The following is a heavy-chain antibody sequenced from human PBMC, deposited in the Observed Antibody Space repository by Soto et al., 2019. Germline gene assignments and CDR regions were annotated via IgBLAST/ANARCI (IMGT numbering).Heavy chain of an antibody. CDR3: ARDLGIVGATNNWCDP. J-gene: IGHJ5*02. Sequence: QVQLVQSGAEVKKPVSSVKVSCKASGYTFTGYYMHCVRQAPGQGLEWMGWLNPNSGGTNYAQKFQGWVTMTRDTSISTAYLERSSLRSDDTAVYYCARDLGIVGATNNWCDPWGQATMVTVSS. CDR2: LNPNSGGT. V-gene: IGHV1-2*04. CDR1: GYTFTGYY. D-gene: IGHD1-26*01.